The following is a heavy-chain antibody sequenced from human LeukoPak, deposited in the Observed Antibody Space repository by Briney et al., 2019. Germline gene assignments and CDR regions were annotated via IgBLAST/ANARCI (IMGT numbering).Heavy chain of an antibody. V-gene: IGHV3-30*18. CDR1: GFTFSSYG. Sequence: GGSLRLSCAASGFTFSSYGMHWVRQAPGKGLEWVAVISYDGSNKYYADSVKGRFTISRANSKNTLYLQMNSLRAEDTAVYYCAKDGVLLAPGIYWYMDVWGRGTTVTVSS. CDR3: AKDGVLLAPGIYWYMDV. D-gene: IGHD2-8*02. CDR2: ISYDGSNK. J-gene: IGHJ6*03.